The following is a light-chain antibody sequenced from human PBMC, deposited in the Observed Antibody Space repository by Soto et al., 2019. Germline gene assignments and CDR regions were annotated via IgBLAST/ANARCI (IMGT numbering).Light chain of an antibody. J-gene: IGKJ2*01. Sequence: EIVMTQSPATLSVSPGERATLSCRASRSVSSNLAWYQQKPGQAPRVLIYGASTRATGIPARFSGSGSGTEFTLTISSLQSEDFAVYYCQQYNNWPRTFGQGTKLEI. CDR1: RSVSSN. V-gene: IGKV3-15*01. CDR2: GAS. CDR3: QQYNNWPRT.